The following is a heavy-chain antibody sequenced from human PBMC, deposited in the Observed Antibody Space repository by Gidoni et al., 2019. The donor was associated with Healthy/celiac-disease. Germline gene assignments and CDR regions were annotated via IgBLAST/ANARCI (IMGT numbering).Heavy chain of an antibody. CDR2: ISRSSSYI. D-gene: IGHD1-26*01. CDR1: GFTFSSYS. J-gene: IGHJ4*02. Sequence: EVQLVESGGGLVKPGGSLRLSCAASGFTFSSYSMNWVRQAPGKGMEWVSSISRSSSYIYYADSVRGRFTISRDNAKNSLYLQMNSLRAEDTAVDYCARWGVGATPAAFDYWGQGTLVTVSS. CDR3: ARWGVGATPAAFDY. V-gene: IGHV3-21*01.